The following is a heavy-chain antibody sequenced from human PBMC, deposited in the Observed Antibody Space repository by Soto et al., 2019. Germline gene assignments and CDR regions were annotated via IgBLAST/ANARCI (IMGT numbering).Heavy chain of an antibody. CDR3: AKVKVTFGGVIVSPHTYYYYYMDV. Sequence: GGSLRLSCAASGFTFSSYAMSWVRQAPGKGLEWVSAISGSGGSTYYADSVKGRFTISRDNSKNTLYLQMNSLRAEDTAVYYCAKVKVTFGGVIVSPHTYYYYYMDVWGKGTTVTVSS. D-gene: IGHD3-16*02. J-gene: IGHJ6*03. CDR1: GFTFSSYA. CDR2: ISGSGGST. V-gene: IGHV3-23*01.